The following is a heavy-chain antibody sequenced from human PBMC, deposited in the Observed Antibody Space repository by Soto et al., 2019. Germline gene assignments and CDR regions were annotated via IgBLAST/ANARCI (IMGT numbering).Heavy chain of an antibody. CDR1: GFTFSSYW. V-gene: IGHV3-74*01. Sequence: GGSLRLSCAASGFTFSSYWMHWVRQAPGKGLVWVSRINSDGSSTSYADSVKGRFTISRDNAKNTLYLQMNRLRAEDTAVYYCARDRASGSYYAFDIWGQGTMVTVSS. J-gene: IGHJ3*02. CDR2: INSDGSST. D-gene: IGHD1-26*01. CDR3: ARDRASGSYYAFDI.